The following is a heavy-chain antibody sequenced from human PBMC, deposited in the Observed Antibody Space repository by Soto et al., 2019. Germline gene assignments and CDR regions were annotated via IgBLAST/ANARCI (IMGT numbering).Heavy chain of an antibody. CDR3: ARRRRASYGYAAYYYYGMDV. CDR1: GYTFTSYG. Sequence: ASVKVSCKASGYTFTSYGISWVRQAPGQGLEWMGWISAYNGNTNYAQKLQGRVTMTTDTSTSTAYMELRSLGSDDTAVYYCARRRRASYGYAAYYYYGMDVWGQGTTVTVSS. J-gene: IGHJ6*02. D-gene: IGHD5-18*01. CDR2: ISAYNGNT. V-gene: IGHV1-18*04.